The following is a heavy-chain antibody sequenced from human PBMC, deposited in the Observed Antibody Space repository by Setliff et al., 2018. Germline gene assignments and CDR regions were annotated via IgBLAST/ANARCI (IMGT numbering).Heavy chain of an antibody. V-gene: IGHV4-4*08. CDR2: IYTSGST. D-gene: IGHD3-3*02. CDR1: GGSISSYY. J-gene: IGHJ6*04. Sequence: PSETLSLTCTVSGGSISSYYWSWIRQPPWKGLEWIGYIYTSGSTNYNPSLKSRVTISVDTSKNQFSLRLSSVTAADTAVYYCARDGLGAFSLRSMDVWGKGTTVTVSS. CDR3: ARDGLGAFSLRSMDV.